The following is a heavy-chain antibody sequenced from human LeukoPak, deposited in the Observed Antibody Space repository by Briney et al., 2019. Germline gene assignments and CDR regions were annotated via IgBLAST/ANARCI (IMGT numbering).Heavy chain of an antibody. CDR3: ARISGWYEEDWFDP. J-gene: IGHJ5*02. CDR2: INPNSGGT. V-gene: IGHV1-2*02. CDR1: GYSFIVYY. Sequence: GASVKVSCKASGYSFIVYYMHWVRQAPGQGLEWMGWINPNSGGTNYAQKFQGRVTMTRDTSISTAYMELSRLRSDDTAVYYCARISGWYEEDWFDPWGQGTLVTVSS. D-gene: IGHD6-19*01.